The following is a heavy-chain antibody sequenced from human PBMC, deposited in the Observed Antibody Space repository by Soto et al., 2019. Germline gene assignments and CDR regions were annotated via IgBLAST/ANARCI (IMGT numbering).Heavy chain of an antibody. D-gene: IGHD3-9*01. CDR1: GFTFSSYA. CDR2: ISGSGGST. J-gene: IGHJ4*02. Sequence: PGGSLRLSCAASGFTFSSYAMSWVRQAPGKGLEWVSAISGSGGSTYYADSVKGRFTISRDNSKNTLYLQMNSLRAEDTAVYYCARDRDFDWFPTPPLVWGQGSLVTVSS. V-gene: IGHV3-23*01. CDR3: ARDRDFDWFPTPPLV.